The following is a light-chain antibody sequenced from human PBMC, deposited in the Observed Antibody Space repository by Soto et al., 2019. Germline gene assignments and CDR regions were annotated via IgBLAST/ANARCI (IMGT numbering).Light chain of an antibody. CDR3: QQYGSSPPIT. CDR2: GAS. V-gene: IGKV3-20*01. Sequence: EIVFTHSPDTLSVAAVERAALSCRAIQSVSSSYLAWYQQKPGQAPRLLIYGASSRATGIPDRFSGSGSGTDFTLTISRLEPEDFAVYYCQQYGSSPPITFGQGTRLEIK. CDR1: QSVSSSY. J-gene: IGKJ5*01.